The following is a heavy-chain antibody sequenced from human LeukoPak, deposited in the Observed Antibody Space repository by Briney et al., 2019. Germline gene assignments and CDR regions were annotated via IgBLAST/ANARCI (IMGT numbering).Heavy chain of an antibody. CDR2: IYYTGST. J-gene: IGHJ5*02. Sequence: SETLSLTCTVSGASISSYYCNWIRQPPGKGLEWIGYIYYTGSTNHNPSLKSRVSISVDTSKNQFSLKLNSVTTADTAMYYCAIFGSGGSWGQGTLVTVSS. D-gene: IGHD2-15*01. V-gene: IGHV4-59*01. CDR3: AIFGSGGS. CDR1: GASISSYY.